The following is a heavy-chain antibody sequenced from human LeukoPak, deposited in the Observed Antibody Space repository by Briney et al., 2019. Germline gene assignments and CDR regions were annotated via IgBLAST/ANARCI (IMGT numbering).Heavy chain of an antibody. V-gene: IGHV3-21*01. CDR2: ISSSSSYI. Sequence: GGSLRLSCAASGFTFSSYSMNWVRQAPGKGLEWVSSISSSSSYIYYADSVKGRFTISRDNAKNSLYLQMNSLRAEDTAVYYCARDWGSSSWYNWFDPWDQGTLVTVSS. CDR1: GFTFSSYS. J-gene: IGHJ5*02. D-gene: IGHD6-13*01. CDR3: ARDWGSSSWYNWFDP.